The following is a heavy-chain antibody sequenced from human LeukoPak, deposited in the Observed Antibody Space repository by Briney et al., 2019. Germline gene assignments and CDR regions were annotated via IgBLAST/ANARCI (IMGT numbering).Heavy chain of an antibody. CDR3: GREGSSRFFDI. D-gene: IGHD1-26*01. V-gene: IGHV3-30-3*01. J-gene: IGHJ3*02. CDR1: GFTFSSYA. CDR2: ISYDGSNK. Sequence: QPGRSLRLSCAASGFTFSSYAMHWVRQAPGKGLEWVAVISYDGSNKYYADSVKGRFTISRDNSKNTLYLQMNSLRAEDTAVYYWGREGSSRFFDIGAKG.